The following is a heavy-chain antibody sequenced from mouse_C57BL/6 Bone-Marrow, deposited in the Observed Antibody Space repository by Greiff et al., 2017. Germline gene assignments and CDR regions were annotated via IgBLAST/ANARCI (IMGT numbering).Heavy chain of an antibody. V-gene: IGHV1-55*01. D-gene: IGHD2-5*01. CDR2: IYPGSGST. J-gene: IGHJ1*03. CDR3: ARPYYSNYWYFDV. Sequence: VQLQQSGAELVKPGASVKMSCKASGYTFTSYWITWVKQRPGQGLEWIGDIYPGSGSTTYNEKFKSKATLTVYKSSSTAYMQLSSLTSEDSAVYYCARPYYSNYWYFDVWGTGTTVTVSS. CDR1: GYTFTSYW.